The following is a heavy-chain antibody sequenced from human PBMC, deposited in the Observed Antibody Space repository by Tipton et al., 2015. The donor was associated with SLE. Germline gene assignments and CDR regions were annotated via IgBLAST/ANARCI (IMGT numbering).Heavy chain of an antibody. CDR1: GGSISNYY. Sequence: GLVKPSETLSLTCTVSGGSISNYYWNWIRQPPGKGLEWIGLTYYSVTTSYNPSLKSRVTISLDTSKNQFSLKLSSVTAADTAVYYCARDEYRYDATGYHLLGHFDFWGQGTLVTVSS. CDR2: TYYSVTT. J-gene: IGHJ4*02. V-gene: IGHV4-59*01. D-gene: IGHD3-22*01. CDR3: ARDEYRYDATGYHLLGHFDF.